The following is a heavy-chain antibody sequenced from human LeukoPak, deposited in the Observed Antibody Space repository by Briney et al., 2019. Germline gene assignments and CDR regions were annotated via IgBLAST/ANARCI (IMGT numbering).Heavy chain of an antibody. CDR3: ARNIGYYYMDV. Sequence: SETLSLTCTVSGGSISSYYWSWIRHPPGRGLEWIGYIYYSGRTNYNPSPKSRVTISLDTSKNQFSLKLSSVTAADTAVYYCARNIGYYYMDVWGKGTTVTVSS. CDR2: IYYSGRT. J-gene: IGHJ6*03. CDR1: GGSISSYY. V-gene: IGHV4-59*01. D-gene: IGHD2/OR15-2a*01.